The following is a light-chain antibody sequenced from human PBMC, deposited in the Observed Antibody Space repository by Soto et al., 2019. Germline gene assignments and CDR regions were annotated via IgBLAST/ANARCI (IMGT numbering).Light chain of an antibody. Sequence: EIVLTQSPGTLSLSPGERATLSCRACQSVTSSHLAWYQQKPGQAPRLLIYGASSRATAIPDRFSGSGSGTDFTLTISRLEPADFAVYYCQQYGESPTFGQGTKVEIK. V-gene: IGKV3-20*01. CDR2: GAS. CDR1: QSVTSSH. CDR3: QQYGESPT. J-gene: IGKJ1*01.